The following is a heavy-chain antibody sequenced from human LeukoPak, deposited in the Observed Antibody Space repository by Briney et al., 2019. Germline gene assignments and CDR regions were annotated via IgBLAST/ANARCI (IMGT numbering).Heavy chain of an antibody. CDR2: ISYDGSNK. CDR1: GFTFSSYG. V-gene: IGHV3-30*03. D-gene: IGHD3-10*01. Sequence: GGSLRLSCAASGFTFSSYGMHWVRQAPGKGLEWVAVISYDGSNKYYADSVKDRFTISRDNAKNTVFLQMSSLRAEDTALYYCARKSASGNYPLDYWGQGTLVTVSS. CDR3: ARKSASGNYPLDY. J-gene: IGHJ4*02.